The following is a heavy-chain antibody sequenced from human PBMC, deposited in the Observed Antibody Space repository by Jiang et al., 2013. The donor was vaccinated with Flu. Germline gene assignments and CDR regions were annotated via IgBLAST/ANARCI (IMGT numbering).Heavy chain of an antibody. CDR3: ARDLTNIVATTRVGTVFDY. CDR1: GYTFTSYG. D-gene: IGHD5-12*01. Sequence: SGAEVKKPGASVKVSCKASGYTFTSYGISWVRQAPGQGLEWMGWISAYNGNTNYAQKLQGRVTMTTDTSTSTAYMELRSLRSDDTAVYYCARDLTNIVATTRVGTVFDYWGQGTLVTVSS. J-gene: IGHJ4*02. V-gene: IGHV1-18*01. CDR2: ISAYNGNT.